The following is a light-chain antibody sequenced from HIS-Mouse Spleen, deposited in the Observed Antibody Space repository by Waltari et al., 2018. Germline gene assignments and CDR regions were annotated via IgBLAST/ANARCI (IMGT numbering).Light chain of an antibody. CDR3: SSYTSSSTLV. CDR1: SSDVGGYHY. CDR2: DVS. Sequence: QSALTQPASVSGSPGQSITLSCTGTSSDVGGYHYVSWYQQPPGKAPKLMIYDVSNRPSGVSNRFSGSKSGNTASLTISGLQAEDEADYYCSSYTSSSTLVFGGGTKLTVL. V-gene: IGLV2-14*03. J-gene: IGLJ3*02.